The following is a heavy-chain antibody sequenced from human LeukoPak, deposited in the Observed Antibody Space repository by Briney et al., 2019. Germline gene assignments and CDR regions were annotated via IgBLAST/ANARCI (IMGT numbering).Heavy chain of an antibody. Sequence: PSETLSLTCTVSGGSISSYYWSWIRQPPGKGLEWIGYIYYSGSTNYNPSLKSRVTISVDTSKNQFSLKLSSVTAADTAVYYCARVIAVAYLDYWGQGTLVTVSS. CDR2: IYYSGST. D-gene: IGHD6-19*01. V-gene: IGHV4-59*01. J-gene: IGHJ4*02. CDR1: GGSISSYY. CDR3: ARVIAVAYLDY.